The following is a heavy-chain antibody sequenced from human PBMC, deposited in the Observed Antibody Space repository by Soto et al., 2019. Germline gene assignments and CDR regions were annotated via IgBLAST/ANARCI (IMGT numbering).Heavy chain of an antibody. D-gene: IGHD3-3*01. J-gene: IGHJ4*02. CDR3: ARKAADFTIFGVVIKAGYFDY. V-gene: IGHV3-33*01. CDR1: GFTFSSYG. Sequence: QVQLVESGGGVVQPGRSLRLSCAASGFTFSSYGMHWVRQAPGKGLEWVSVIWYDGSNKYYADSVKGRFTISRDNSKNTLYLQMNSLRAEDTAVYYCARKAADFTIFGVVIKAGYFDYWGQGTLVTVSS. CDR2: IWYDGSNK.